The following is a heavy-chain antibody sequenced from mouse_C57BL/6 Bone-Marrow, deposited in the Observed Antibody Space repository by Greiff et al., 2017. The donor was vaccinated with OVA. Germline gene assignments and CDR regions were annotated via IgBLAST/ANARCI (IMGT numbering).Heavy chain of an antibody. Sequence: VQLKESGTVLARPGASVKMSCKTSGYTFTSYWMHWVKQRPGQGLEWIGAIYPGNSDTSYNQKFKGKAKLTAVTSASTAYMELSSLTNEDSAVYYCARSRITTVVEEGDYWGQGTTLTVSS. CDR2: IYPGNSDT. CDR3: ARSRITTVVEEGDY. J-gene: IGHJ2*01. CDR1: GYTFTSYW. V-gene: IGHV1-5*01. D-gene: IGHD1-1*01.